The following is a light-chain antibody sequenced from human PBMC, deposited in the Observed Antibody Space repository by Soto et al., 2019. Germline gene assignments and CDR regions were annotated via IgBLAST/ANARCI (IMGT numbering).Light chain of an antibody. V-gene: IGLV1-44*01. J-gene: IGLJ3*02. CDR2: AND. Sequence: QAVVTQPPSASRTPGQRVTIPCSGSSSDIGSNSVNWYQQLPGAAPRLLIYANDHRPSGVPDRFSASKSGTSASLAISGVRSEDEAFYYCATWSDSLKGWVFGGGTQPTVL. CDR1: SSDIGSNS. CDR3: ATWSDSLKGWV.